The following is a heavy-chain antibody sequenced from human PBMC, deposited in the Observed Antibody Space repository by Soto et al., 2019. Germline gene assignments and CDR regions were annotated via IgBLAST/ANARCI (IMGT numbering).Heavy chain of an antibody. J-gene: IGHJ6*02. CDR1: GGTFSSYA. CDR3: ARDPPPYDFWSGPHTSYSIDYYYGMDV. D-gene: IGHD3-3*01. CDR2: IIPIFGTA. Sequence: ASVKVSCKASGGTFSSYAISWVRQAPGQGLEWMGGIIPIFGTANYAQKFQGRVTITADESTSTAYMELSSLRSEDTAVYYCARDPPPYDFWSGPHTSYSIDYYYGMDVWGQWTTVTVSS. V-gene: IGHV1-69*13.